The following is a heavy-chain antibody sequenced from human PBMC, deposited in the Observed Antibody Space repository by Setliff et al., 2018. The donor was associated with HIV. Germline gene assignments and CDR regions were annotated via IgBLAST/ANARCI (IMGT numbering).Heavy chain of an antibody. CDR1: GGSITSTSYY. Sequence: SETLSLTCTVSGGSITSTSYYWTWIRQPAGKGLEWIGRIYASGNTNYNPSLKSRVTISVDTSKNQFSLKLSSVTAADTAVYYCARWKTSATSMVSGFDYWGQGTLVTVSS. CDR3: ARWKTSATSMVSGFDY. D-gene: IGHD5-18*01. CDR2: IYASGNT. J-gene: IGHJ4*02. V-gene: IGHV4-61*02.